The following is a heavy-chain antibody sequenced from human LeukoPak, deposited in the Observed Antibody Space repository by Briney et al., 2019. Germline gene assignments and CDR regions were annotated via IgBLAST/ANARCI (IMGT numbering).Heavy chain of an antibody. Sequence: GGSLRLSCAASGFNFGDSAMSWVRQTPRKGLEWVSLISFNGRNTYYGDSVRGRFTISRDNSKDTVYLQMNSLRAEDTAIFYCVRDIELSTWGPGTMVTVSS. D-gene: IGHD3-16*02. J-gene: IGHJ3*01. CDR3: VRDIELST. CDR2: ISFNGRNT. V-gene: IGHV3-23*01. CDR1: GFNFGDSA.